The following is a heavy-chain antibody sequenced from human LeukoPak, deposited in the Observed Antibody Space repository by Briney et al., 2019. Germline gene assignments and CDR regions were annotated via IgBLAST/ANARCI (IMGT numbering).Heavy chain of an antibody. CDR1: GGSISSYY. D-gene: IGHD6-13*01. V-gene: IGHV4-59*01. Sequence: PSETLSLTCTVSGGSISSYYWSWIRQPPGKGLEWIGYIYYSGSTNYNPSLKSRVTISVDTSKNQFSLKLSSVTAADTAVYYCASQMMSSSRQAFDYWGQGTLVTVSS. J-gene: IGHJ4*02. CDR2: IYYSGST. CDR3: ASQMMSSSRQAFDY.